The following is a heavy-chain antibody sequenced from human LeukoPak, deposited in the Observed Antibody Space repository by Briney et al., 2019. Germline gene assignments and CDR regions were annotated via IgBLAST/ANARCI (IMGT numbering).Heavy chain of an antibody. CDR1: GGSISSYY. V-gene: IGHV4-59*08. Sequence: SETLSLTCTVSGGSISSYYWSWIRQPPGKGLEWIGYIYYSGNTKCNPSLESRVTISLDTPKNQFSLKLSSVTAADTAMYYCARQRGGSYYGDTYYFDYWGQGTLVTVSS. CDR2: IYYSGNT. J-gene: IGHJ4*02. CDR3: ARQRGGSYYGDTYYFDY. D-gene: IGHD1-26*01.